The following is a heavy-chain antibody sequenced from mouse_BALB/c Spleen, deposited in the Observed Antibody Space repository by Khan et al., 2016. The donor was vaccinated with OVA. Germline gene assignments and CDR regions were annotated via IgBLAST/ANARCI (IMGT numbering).Heavy chain of an antibody. V-gene: IGHV3-8*02. CDR3: ARSTYRYAFAY. CDR2: MIHTGYT. CDR1: GDSITSGY. J-gene: IGHJ3*01. Sequence: VQLQQSGPSLVKPSQTLSLTCSVTGDSITSGYWSWIRKFPGHKLEYMGYMIHTGYTDYNPSLKSGNAITRHTSKNPYYLQLNSVTAEDTATYYCARSTYRYAFAYWGQGTLVTVSA. D-gene: IGHD2-14*01.